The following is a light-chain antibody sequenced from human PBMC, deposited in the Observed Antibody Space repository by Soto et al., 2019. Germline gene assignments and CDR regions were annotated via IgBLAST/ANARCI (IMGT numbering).Light chain of an antibody. CDR3: QQGFMTPPYT. CDR2: TAS. Sequence: DIQMTQSPSSLSASLGDRVTITCRASQSISTYLYWYQQKPGKAPKLLIATASTLQSGVPSRFSGSESGTDFTLSISSLQPEDIAIYFCQQGFMTPPYTFGRGTRLEIK. V-gene: IGKV1-39*01. J-gene: IGKJ2*01. CDR1: QSISTY.